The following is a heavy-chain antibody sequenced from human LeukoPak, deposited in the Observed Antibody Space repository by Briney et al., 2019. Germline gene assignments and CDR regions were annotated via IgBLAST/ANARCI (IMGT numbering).Heavy chain of an antibody. J-gene: IGHJ4*02. CDR3: ARDREQWLVRRFDY. CDR1: GFTFSSYN. V-gene: IGHV3-21*06. CDR2: ISSGSSHI. Sequence: GGSLRLSCAASGFTFSSYNMNWVRQAPGKGLEWVSSISSGSSHIYYADSVKGRFTISRDNAKNSLYLQMNSLRAEDTAVYYCARDREQWLVRRFDYWGQGTLVTVSS. D-gene: IGHD6-19*01.